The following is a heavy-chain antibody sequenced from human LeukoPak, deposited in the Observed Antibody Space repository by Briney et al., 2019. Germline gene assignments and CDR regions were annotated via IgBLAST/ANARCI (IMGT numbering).Heavy chain of an antibody. D-gene: IGHD6-19*01. J-gene: IGHJ4*02. CDR2: INPNTGST. V-gene: IGHV1-2*02. Sequence: ASVKVSCKASGYTFTGQDMHWVRQAPGQGLEWMGWINPNTGSTDYAQKFQGRVTMTRDTTISTAYMELSSLRSEDTAVYYCARGIAVAGNWGQGTLVTVSS. CDR1: GYTFTGQD. CDR3: ARGIAVAGN.